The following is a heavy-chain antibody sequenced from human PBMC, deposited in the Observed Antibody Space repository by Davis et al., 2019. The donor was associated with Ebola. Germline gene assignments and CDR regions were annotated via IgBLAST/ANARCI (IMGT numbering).Heavy chain of an antibody. Sequence: GGSLRLSCAASGFTFSSYAMSWVRQAPGKGLEWVSGISGNSGGTYYADSVKGRFTISRDNSKNTLYLQMNSLRAEDTAVYYCAKDFVLRYFDWLLSAFDYWGQGTLVTVSS. CDR2: ISGNSGGT. J-gene: IGHJ4*02. CDR3: AKDFVLRYFDWLLSAFDY. D-gene: IGHD3-9*01. V-gene: IGHV3-23*01. CDR1: GFTFSSYA.